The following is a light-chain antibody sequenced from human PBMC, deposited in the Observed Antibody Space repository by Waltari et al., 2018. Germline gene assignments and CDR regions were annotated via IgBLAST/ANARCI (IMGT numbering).Light chain of an antibody. V-gene: IGKV3-20*01. CDR1: LSVSSNY. CDR2: GAS. Sequence: EIVLTQSPGTLSLSPGERATLSCRASLSVSSNYLAWYQQKPGQAPRLLIYGASSRATGIPDRLSGSGSGTDFTLTISRLEPEDFAVYYCQHFGSSPFTFGHGTKLEIK. J-gene: IGKJ2*01. CDR3: QHFGSSPFT.